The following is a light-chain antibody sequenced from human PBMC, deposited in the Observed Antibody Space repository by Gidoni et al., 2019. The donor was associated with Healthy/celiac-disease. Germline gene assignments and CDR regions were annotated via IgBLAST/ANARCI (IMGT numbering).Light chain of an antibody. V-gene: IGKV3-20*01. CDR1: QSVSSSY. CDR3: QQYGSSPPQYT. Sequence: IVLTQSPGTLSLSPGERATLPCRASQSVSSSYLAWYQQTPGQAPRLLIYGASSRATGIPDRFSGSGSGTDFTLTISRLEPEDFAVYYCQQYGSSPPQYTFGQGTKLEIK. CDR2: GAS. J-gene: IGKJ2*01.